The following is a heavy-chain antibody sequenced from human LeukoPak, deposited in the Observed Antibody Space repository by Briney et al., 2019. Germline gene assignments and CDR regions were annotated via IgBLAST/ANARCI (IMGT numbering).Heavy chain of an antibody. J-gene: IGHJ4*02. CDR2: ISSSSSTI. Sequence: GGSLRLSCAASGFTFSSYSMNWVRQAPGKGLEWVSYISSSSSTIYYADSVKGRFTISRDNAKNSLYLQMNSLRAEDTAVYYCARDNRPDYWGQGTLVTVSS. CDR3: ARDNRPDY. D-gene: IGHD6-6*01. V-gene: IGHV3-48*01. CDR1: GFTFSSYS.